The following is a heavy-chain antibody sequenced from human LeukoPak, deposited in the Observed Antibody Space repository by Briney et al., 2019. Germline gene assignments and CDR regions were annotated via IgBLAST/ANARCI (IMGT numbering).Heavy chain of an antibody. CDR3: ARQPADYDYVWGSYWYFDY. Sequence: SETLSLTCTVSGGSISSYYWSWIRQPPGKGLEWIGYIYYSGSTNYNPSPKSRVTISVDTSKNQFSLKLSSVTAADTAVYYCARQPADYDYVWGSYWYFDYWGQGTLVTVSS. J-gene: IGHJ4*02. CDR1: GGSISSYY. CDR2: IYYSGST. V-gene: IGHV4-59*08. D-gene: IGHD3-16*01.